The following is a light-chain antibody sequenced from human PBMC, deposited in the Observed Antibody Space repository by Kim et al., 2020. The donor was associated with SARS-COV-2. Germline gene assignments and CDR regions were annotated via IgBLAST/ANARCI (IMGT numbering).Light chain of an antibody. CDR3: QQYDTYPFT. J-gene: IGKJ3*01. Sequence: RGVPSNFSGSGSGTDFSLTINSLRPEDFATYYCQQYDTYPFTFGPGTTVDLK. V-gene: IGKV1-16*02.